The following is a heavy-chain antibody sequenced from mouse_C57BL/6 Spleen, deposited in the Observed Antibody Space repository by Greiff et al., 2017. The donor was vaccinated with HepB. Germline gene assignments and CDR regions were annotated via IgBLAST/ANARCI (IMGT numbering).Heavy chain of an antibody. J-gene: IGHJ3*01. CDR3: AKRGDYDWFAY. CDR1: GFSLTSYG. Sequence: QVQLKESGPGLVQPSQSLSITCTVSGFSLTSYGVHWVRQPPGKGLEWLGVIWSGGSTDYNAAFISRLSISKENSKSQVFFKMNSLQADDTAIYYLAKRGDYDWFAYWGQGTLVTVSA. CDR2: IWSGGST. D-gene: IGHD2-4*01. V-gene: IGHV2-4*01.